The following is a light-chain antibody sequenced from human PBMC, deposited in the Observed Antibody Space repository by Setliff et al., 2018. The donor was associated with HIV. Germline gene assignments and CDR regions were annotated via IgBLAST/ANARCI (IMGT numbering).Light chain of an antibody. J-gene: IGLJ1*01. V-gene: IGLV2-23*01. CDR1: SGDVGRYNL. Sequence: QSALAQPASVSGSPGQSITISCTGTSGDVGRYNLVSWYQQQPGKPPKLMIYLASKRPSGVSNRFSGSKSGNTASLTISGLQAEDEADYYCCSNTGSNTYVFGTGTKVTVL. CDR2: LAS. CDR3: CSNTGSNTYV.